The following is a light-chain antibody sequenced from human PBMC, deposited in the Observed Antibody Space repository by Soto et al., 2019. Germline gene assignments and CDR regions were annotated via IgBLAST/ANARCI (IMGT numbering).Light chain of an antibody. CDR1: QSLGDL. J-gene: IGKJ1*01. CDR2: KAS. Sequence: DIQMTQSPSTLSASVEDRVTITCRASQSLGDLLAWYQQKPGEAPKLLIYKASDLESGVPSRFSGSGSGTEFTLTISRLEPDDFATYYCQQYNSYSTFGQGTKVDI. CDR3: QQYNSYST. V-gene: IGKV1-5*03.